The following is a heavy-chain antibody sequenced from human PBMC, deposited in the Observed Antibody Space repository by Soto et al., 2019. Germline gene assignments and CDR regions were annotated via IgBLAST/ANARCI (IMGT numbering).Heavy chain of an antibody. V-gene: IGHV2-5*02. J-gene: IGHJ4*02. CDR1: GFSLSTSGVG. CDR3: AHGRYFVAFDY. Sequence: QITLKESGPTLVKPTQTLTLTCTFSGFSLSTSGVGVGWIRQPPGKALEWLALIYWDDDKRYSPSLKSRLTITKVTSKNQVVLTMTNMDPVDTATYYCAHGRYFVAFDYWGQGTLVTVSS. CDR2: IYWDDDK. D-gene: IGHD3-9*01.